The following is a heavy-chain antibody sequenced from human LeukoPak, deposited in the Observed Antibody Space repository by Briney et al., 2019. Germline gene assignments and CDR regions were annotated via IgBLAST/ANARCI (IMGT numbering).Heavy chain of an antibody. Sequence: ASVKVSCRASGYTFTGHYMHWVRQAPGQGLEWMGWINPNSGGTNYAQKFQGRVTMTRDTSISTAYMELSRLRSDDTAVYYCARDMAVVTADQTYYYYYGMDVWGQGTTVTVSS. CDR3: ARDMAVVTADQTYYYYYGMDV. CDR1: GYTFTGHY. J-gene: IGHJ6*02. V-gene: IGHV1-2*02. CDR2: INPNSGGT. D-gene: IGHD2-21*02.